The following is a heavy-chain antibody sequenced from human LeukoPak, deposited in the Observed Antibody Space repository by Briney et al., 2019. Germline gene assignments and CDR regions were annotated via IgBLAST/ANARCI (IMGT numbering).Heavy chain of an antibody. CDR3: ARLQDYGEEIVY. CDR1: GGTFSSYA. J-gene: IGHJ4*02. V-gene: IGHV1-69*05. Sequence: SVKVSCKASGGTFSSYAISWVRQAPGQGLEWMGRIIPLFGTANYAQKFQGRVTITTDASTSTAYMELSSLRSEDTAVYYCARLQDYGEEIVYWGQGTLATVSS. D-gene: IGHD4-17*01. CDR2: IIPLFGTA.